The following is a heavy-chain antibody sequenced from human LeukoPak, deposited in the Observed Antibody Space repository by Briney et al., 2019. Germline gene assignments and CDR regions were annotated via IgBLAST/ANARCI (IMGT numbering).Heavy chain of an antibody. J-gene: IGHJ4*02. CDR1: GGSISSTDYY. Sequence: PSETLSLTCTVSGGSISSTDYYWGWIRQPPGKGLEWIGSIYCSGGTYYNPSLKSRVTISLDTSKNQFSLKLSSVTAADTAVYFCARGDTFVWGQGTLVTVSS. CDR2: IYCSGGT. CDR3: ARGDTFV. D-gene: IGHD2/OR15-2a*01. V-gene: IGHV4-39*01.